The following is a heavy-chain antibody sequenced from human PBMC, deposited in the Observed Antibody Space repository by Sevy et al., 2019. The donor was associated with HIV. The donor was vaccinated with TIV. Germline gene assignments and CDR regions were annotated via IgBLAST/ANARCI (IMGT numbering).Heavy chain of an antibody. CDR2: ISYDGSNK. V-gene: IGHV3-30*18. J-gene: IGHJ6*03. Sequence: GGSLRLSCAASGFTFSSYGMHWVCQAPGKGLEWVAVISYDGSNKYYADSVKGRFTISRDNSKNMLYLQMNSLRAEDTAVYYCAKFSGAGDYYYYYMDVWGKGTTVTVSS. CDR3: AKFSGAGDYYYYYMDV. CDR1: GFTFSSYG. D-gene: IGHD3-10*01.